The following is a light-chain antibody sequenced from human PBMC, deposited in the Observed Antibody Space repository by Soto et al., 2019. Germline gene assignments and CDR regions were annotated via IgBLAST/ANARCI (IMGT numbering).Light chain of an antibody. V-gene: IGKV1-5*01. CDR3: QQYTSYSRA. CDR1: QSISHF. Sequence: DIQMTQSPSTLSASVGDRVTITCRASQSISHFLAWYQQKAGKVPKLLIYDASNLGSGVPSRFSGSGSGTDFTLTISELQHDDFTTYYFQQYTSYSRAFGQGTKVDLK. CDR2: DAS. J-gene: IGKJ1*01.